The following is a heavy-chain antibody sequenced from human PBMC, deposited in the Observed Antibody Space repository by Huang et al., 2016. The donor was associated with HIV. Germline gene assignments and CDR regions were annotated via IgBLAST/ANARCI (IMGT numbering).Heavy chain of an antibody. D-gene: IGHD5-18*01. J-gene: IGHJ4*02. V-gene: IGHV5-51*01. CDR1: GYGFSSYW. CDR2: IYPRDAET. CDR3: ARQVDGFRSHFDF. Sequence: EVLLVQSGAELKEPGESLKISCKASGYGFSSYWICWVSQKPVKGLGWMGSIYPRDAETKHSPSFDGQVTSSADKSTRTAYLQWESLKAPDTAIYFCARQVDGFRSHFDFWGQGTLVSVSS.